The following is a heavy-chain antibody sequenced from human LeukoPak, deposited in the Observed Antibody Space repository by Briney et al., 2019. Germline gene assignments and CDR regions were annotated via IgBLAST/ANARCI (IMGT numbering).Heavy chain of an antibody. CDR2: VKSKSDGGTV. CDR1: GFNFSYTW. V-gene: IGHV3-15*07. D-gene: IGHD3-16*01. CDR3: TSIVLGGICDH. Sequence: KPGGSLRLSCAASGFNFSYTWMNWVRQVPGKGLEWVGRVKSKSDGGTVDYAAPVKGRSTISRDDSRNTLSLQMNSLKTEDTAVYYCTSIVLGGICDHWGQGTLVTVSS. J-gene: IGHJ4*02.